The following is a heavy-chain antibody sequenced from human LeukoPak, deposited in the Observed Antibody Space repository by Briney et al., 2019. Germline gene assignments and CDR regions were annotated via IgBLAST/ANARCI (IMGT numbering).Heavy chain of an antibody. V-gene: IGHV3-30*03. D-gene: IGHD3-3*01. CDR3: ARVFRPSLTVFIIRGAFDI. Sequence: PGRSLRLSCAASGFTFSSYGMHWVRQAPGKGLEWVAVISYDGSNKYYADSVKGRFTISRDNSKNTLYLQMNSLRVEDTAVYYCARVFRPSLTVFIIRGAFDIWGQGTMVTVSS. CDR1: GFTFSSYG. CDR2: ISYDGSNK. J-gene: IGHJ3*02.